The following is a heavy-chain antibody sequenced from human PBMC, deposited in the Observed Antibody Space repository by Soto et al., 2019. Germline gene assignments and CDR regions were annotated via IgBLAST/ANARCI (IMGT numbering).Heavy chain of an antibody. Sequence: QVQLVEPGGGVVQPGRSLRLACAASGFSFRSHGMHWVRQAPGKGLEWGAVIWYDGSKKYYADSVKGRFTISRDNSKNTLYLEMNSLRAEDTAVYYCARDSSGVTTYFDSWGQGSLVTVSS. CDR3: ARDSSGVTTYFDS. CDR1: GFSFRSHG. D-gene: IGHD4-17*01. J-gene: IGHJ4*02. CDR2: IWYDGSKK. V-gene: IGHV3-33*01.